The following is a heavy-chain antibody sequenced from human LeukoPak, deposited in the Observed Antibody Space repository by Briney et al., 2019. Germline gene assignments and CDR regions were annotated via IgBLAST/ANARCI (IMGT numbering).Heavy chain of an antibody. Sequence: SETLSLTCTVSGGSISGYYWSWIRQPPGKGLEWIGNIYYSGSTNYNPSLKSRVTISVDTSKNQFSLKLSSVTAADTAVYFCAREDYYNSGGYYLDYWGQGTLVTVSS. CDR3: AREDYYNSGGYYLDY. D-gene: IGHD3-22*01. CDR2: IYYSGST. J-gene: IGHJ4*02. CDR1: GGSISGYY. V-gene: IGHV4-59*08.